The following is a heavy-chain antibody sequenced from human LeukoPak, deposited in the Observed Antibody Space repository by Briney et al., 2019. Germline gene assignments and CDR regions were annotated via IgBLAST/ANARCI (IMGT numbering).Heavy chain of an antibody. CDR3: AKAPDIVVVTATVVSYFDY. CDR1: GFTFSSYG. CDR2: ISYDGSNK. D-gene: IGHD2-21*02. J-gene: IGHJ4*02. V-gene: IGHV3-30*18. Sequence: GESLRLSCAASGFTFSSYGMHWVRQAPGKGLEWVAVISYDGSNKYYADSVKGRFTISRDNSKNTLYLQMNSLRAEDTAVYYCAKAPDIVVVTATVVSYFDYWGQGTLVTVSS.